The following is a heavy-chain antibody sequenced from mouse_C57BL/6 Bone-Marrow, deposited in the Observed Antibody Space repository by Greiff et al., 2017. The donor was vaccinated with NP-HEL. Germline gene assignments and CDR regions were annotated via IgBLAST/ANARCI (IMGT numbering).Heavy chain of an antibody. J-gene: IGHJ4*01. Sequence: VQLQQSGAELVRPGASVKLSCKASGYTFTDYYINWVKQRPGQGLEWIARLYPGSGNTYYNEKFKGKATLTAEKSSSTAYMQLSSLTSEDSAVYFCAIGWLLHYYAMDYWGQGTSVTVSS. CDR3: AIGWLLHYYAMDY. CDR2: LYPGSGNT. V-gene: IGHV1-76*01. CDR1: GYTFTDYY. D-gene: IGHD2-3*01.